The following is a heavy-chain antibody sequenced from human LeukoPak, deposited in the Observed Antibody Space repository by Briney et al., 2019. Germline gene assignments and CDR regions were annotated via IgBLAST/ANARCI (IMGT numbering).Heavy chain of an antibody. D-gene: IGHD2/OR15-2a*01. Sequence: PGGSLRLSCAASGSTFSRYHMYWVRQAPGRGLEWVAVISYDGNNKYYADSVKGRSTISRDNSKNTLYLQLSSLRPEDTAVYYCARDKEGYCNSDHCFAASFDYWGQGTLVTVSS. V-gene: IGHV3-30*04. CDR2: ISYDGNNK. CDR1: GSTFSRYH. CDR3: ARDKEGYCNSDHCFAASFDY. J-gene: IGHJ4*02.